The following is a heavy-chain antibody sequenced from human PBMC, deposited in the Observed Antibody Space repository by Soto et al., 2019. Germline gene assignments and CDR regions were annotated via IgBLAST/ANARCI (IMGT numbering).Heavy chain of an antibody. V-gene: IGHV3-21*01. CDR3: ATGKDCSSTSCYHWFDP. Sequence: EVQLVESGGGLVKPGGSLRLSCAASGFAFSSYSMNWVRQAPGEGLEWVSSISSSSSYIYYADSVKGRFTISRDNAKNSLYLQMNNLRPEDTAVYYCATGKDCSSTSCYHWFDPWGQGPLVTVSS. J-gene: IGHJ5*02. D-gene: IGHD2-2*01. CDR1: GFAFSSYS. CDR2: ISSSSSYI.